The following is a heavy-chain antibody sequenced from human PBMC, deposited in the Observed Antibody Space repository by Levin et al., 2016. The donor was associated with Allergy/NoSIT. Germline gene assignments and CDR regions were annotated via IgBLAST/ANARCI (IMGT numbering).Heavy chain of an antibody. CDR3: ARPPSGSYYSYYYYGMDV. D-gene: IGHD1-26*01. J-gene: IGHJ6*02. CDR2: ISSSSSYI. V-gene: IGHV3-21*01. Sequence: WIRQPPGKGLEWVSSISSSSSYIYYADSVKGRFTISRDNAKNSLYLQMNSLRAEDTAVYYCARPPSGSYYSYYYYGMDVWGQGTTVTVSS.